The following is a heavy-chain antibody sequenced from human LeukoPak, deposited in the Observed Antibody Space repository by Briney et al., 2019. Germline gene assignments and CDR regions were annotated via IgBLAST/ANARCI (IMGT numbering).Heavy chain of an antibody. CDR1: GGSFSGYY. V-gene: IGHV4-34*01. CDR2: INHSGST. D-gene: IGHD3-16*02. CDR3: ARQYDYVWGSYRYYYHMDV. Sequence: PSETLSLTCAVYGGSFSGYYWSWIRQPPGKGLEWIGEINHSGSTNYNPSLKSRVTISVDTSKNQFSLKLSSVTAADTAVYYCARQYDYVWGSYRYYYHMDVWGKGTTVTVSS. J-gene: IGHJ6*03.